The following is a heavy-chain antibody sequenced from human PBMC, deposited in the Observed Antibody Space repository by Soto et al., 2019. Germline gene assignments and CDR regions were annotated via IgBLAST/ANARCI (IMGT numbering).Heavy chain of an antibody. CDR1: GGTFSSYA. V-gene: IGHV1-69*13. CDR3: ARAVAGGYYFDH. CDR2: IIPIFGTA. Sequence: ASVKVSCKASGGTFSSYAISWVRQAPGQGLEWMGGIIPIFGTANYAQKFQGRVTITADESTSTAYMELSSLRSEDTAVYYCARAVAGGYYFDHWGQGTRVTVSS. D-gene: IGHD2-15*01. J-gene: IGHJ4*02.